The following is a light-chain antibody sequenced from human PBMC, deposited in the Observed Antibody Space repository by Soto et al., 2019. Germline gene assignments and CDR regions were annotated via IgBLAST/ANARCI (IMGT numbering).Light chain of an antibody. CDR3: QHRET. J-gene: IGKJ1*01. V-gene: IGKV1-5*03. CDR1: QSISSW. Sequence: DIQMTQSPSSLSASVGDRVTITCRASQSISSWLAWYQQKPGKAPNLLIHKASHLESGVPSRFSGSGSGTEFTLTISSLQPDDFATYYCQHRETFGQGTKVDI. CDR2: KAS.